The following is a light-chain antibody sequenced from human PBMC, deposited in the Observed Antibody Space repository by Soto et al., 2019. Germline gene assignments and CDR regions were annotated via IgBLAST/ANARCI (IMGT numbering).Light chain of an antibody. Sequence: EIVLTQSPATLSLSPGERATLSCRASQSVSSYLAWYQQKPGQAPRLLIYDASSRATGIPARFSGSGSGTDFTITISSLEPEDFAVYYCQQRSNWPPMYTFGQGTKLEIK. CDR1: QSVSSY. CDR2: DAS. J-gene: IGKJ2*01. CDR3: QQRSNWPPMYT. V-gene: IGKV3-11*01.